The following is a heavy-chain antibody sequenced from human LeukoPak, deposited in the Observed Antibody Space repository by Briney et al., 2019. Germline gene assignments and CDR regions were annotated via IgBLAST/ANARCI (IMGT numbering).Heavy chain of an antibody. J-gene: IGHJ2*01. V-gene: IGHV4-59*08. CDR1: GGSISSYY. CDR2: IYYSGST. D-gene: IGHD3-9*01. Sequence: SETLSLTCTVSGGSISSYYWSWIRQPPGKGLEWMGYIYYSGSTNYNPSLKSRVTISVDTSKNQFSLKLSSVTAADTAVYYCARPNYDILTGYHYWYFDLWGRGTLVTVSS. CDR3: ARPNYDILTGYHYWYFDL.